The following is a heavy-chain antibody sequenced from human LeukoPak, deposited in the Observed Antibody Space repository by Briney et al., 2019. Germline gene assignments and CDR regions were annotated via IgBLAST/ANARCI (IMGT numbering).Heavy chain of an antibody. J-gene: IGHJ4*02. CDR3: AATDGGQQLDVDY. CDR2: INAGNGNT. D-gene: IGHD6-13*01. CDR1: GFTFINYA. Sequence: GASVKVSCKASGFTFINYAIYWVRQAPGQRLEWMGWINAGNGNTEYLQKFQGRVTISRDTSASTAYMELSSLRSEDTALYYCAATDGGQQLDVDYWGQGTLVTVSS. V-gene: IGHV1-3*01.